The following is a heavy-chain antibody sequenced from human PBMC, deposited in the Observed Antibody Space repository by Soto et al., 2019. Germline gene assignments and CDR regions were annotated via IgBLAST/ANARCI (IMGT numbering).Heavy chain of an antibody. V-gene: IGHV4-31*03. J-gene: IGHJ4*02. Sequence: PSETLSLTCTVSGGSISSGGYYWSWIRQHPGKGLEWIGYIYYSGSTYYNPSLKSRVTISVDTSKNQFSLKLSSVTAADTAVYYCAREGRSWAAMPRKSYFDYWGQGTLVTVSS. CDR3: AREGRSWAAMPRKSYFDY. D-gene: IGHD2-2*01. CDR2: IYYSGST. CDR1: GGSISSGGYY.